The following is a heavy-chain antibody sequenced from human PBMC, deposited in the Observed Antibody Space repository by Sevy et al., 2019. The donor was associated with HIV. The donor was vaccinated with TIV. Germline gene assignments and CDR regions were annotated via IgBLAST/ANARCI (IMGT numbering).Heavy chain of an antibody. V-gene: IGHV3-15*01. CDR3: TTDTYYYDSSGYYLDY. Sequence: GESLKISCAASGFTFSNAWMSWDRQAPGKGLEWVGRIKSKTDGGTTDYAAPVKGRFTISRDDSKNTLYLQMNSLKTEDTAVYYCTTDTYYYDSSGYYLDYWGQGTLVTVSS. J-gene: IGHJ4*02. CDR1: GFTFSNAW. D-gene: IGHD3-22*01. CDR2: IKSKTDGGTT.